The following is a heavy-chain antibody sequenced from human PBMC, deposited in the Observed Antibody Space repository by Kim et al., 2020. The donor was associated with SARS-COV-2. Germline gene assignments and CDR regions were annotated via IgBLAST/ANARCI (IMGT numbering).Heavy chain of an antibody. CDR3: AREGYGGVSTSGYFDH. CDR1: GFTFSHYP. Sequence: GGSLRLSCVASGFTFSHYPMHWVRQAPGKGLEWVAVSSSDGTKADYADSVKGRFTISRDISKNILFLQMDRLRAEDTALYYCAREGYGGVSTSGYFDHWGQGTLVPVSS. CDR2: SSSDGTKA. V-gene: IGHV3-30-3*01. D-gene: IGHD2-8*02. J-gene: IGHJ4*02.